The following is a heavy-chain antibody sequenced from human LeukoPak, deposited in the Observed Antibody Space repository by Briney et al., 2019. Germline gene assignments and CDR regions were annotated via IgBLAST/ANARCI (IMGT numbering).Heavy chain of an antibody. V-gene: IGHV1-3*01. D-gene: IGHD5-18*01. CDR3: ARLSSLRYSYDY. J-gene: IGHJ4*02. CDR1: GYTFTSYA. Sequence: ASVKVSCKASGYTFTSYAMHWVRQAPGQRLEWMGWINAGNGNTKYSQKFQGRVTITRDTSASTAYMELSSLRSEDTAVYYCARLSSLRYSYDYWGQGTLVTVSS. CDR2: INAGNGNT.